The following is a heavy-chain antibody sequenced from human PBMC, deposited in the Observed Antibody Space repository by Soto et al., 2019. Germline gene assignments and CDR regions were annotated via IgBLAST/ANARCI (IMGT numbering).Heavy chain of an antibody. CDR2: IWYDGSNK. D-gene: IGHD3-10*01. CDR1: GFTFSSYG. Sequence: QVQLVESGGGVVQPGRSLRLSCAASGFTFSSYGMHWVRQAPGKGLEWVAVIWYDGSNKYYADSAKGRFTISRDNSKNXMYLHRNSLRAEDRAVYYCARGGTTMVRGVITTDYWGQGTLVTVSS. CDR3: ARGGTTMVRGVITTDY. V-gene: IGHV3-33*01. J-gene: IGHJ4*02.